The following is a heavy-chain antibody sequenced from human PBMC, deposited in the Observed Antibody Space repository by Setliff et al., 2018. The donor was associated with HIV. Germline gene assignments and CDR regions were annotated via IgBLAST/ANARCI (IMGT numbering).Heavy chain of an antibody. Sequence: GASVKVSCKASGYTFTSYGLSWVRQAPGQGLEWVGWISACNGNTNYAQKLQGRVTFTTDTSTSTAYMELRSLRSDDTAVYYCARGSGYTRSWVPGGSWGQGTMVTVSS. CDR3: ARGSGYTRSWVPGGS. V-gene: IGHV1-18*01. CDR1: GYTFTSYG. D-gene: IGHD6-13*01. J-gene: IGHJ3*01. CDR2: ISACNGNT.